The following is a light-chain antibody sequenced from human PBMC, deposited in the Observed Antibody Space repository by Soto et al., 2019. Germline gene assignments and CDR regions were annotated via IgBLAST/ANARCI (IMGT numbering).Light chain of an antibody. J-gene: IGKJ3*01. CDR3: QKYNGAPFT. CDR1: QGISNS. CDR2: AAS. Sequence: DIQMTQSPSSMSASVGDRVTITCRASQGISNSLAWYQQKPGKVPKLLIYAASTLQSRVPSRFSGGGSGTDFTLTISSLQPEDVATYYCQKYNGAPFTFGPGTKVDIK. V-gene: IGKV1-27*01.